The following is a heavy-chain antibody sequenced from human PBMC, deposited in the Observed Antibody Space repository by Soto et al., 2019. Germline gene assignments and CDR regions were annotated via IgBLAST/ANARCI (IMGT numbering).Heavy chain of an antibody. D-gene: IGHD2-15*01. CDR2: ISGSGATP. J-gene: IGHJ4*02. Sequence: EVQLLESGGGLLQPGGSLRLSCSASGFTFNNYAMAWVRQAPGEGLEWVSGISGSGATPYYADSVKGRFTISRDNSKNTLFLQMNSLSAEDTAVYFCAKAGVCTGVSCYFYYFDSWGQGTLVTVSS. V-gene: IGHV3-23*01. CDR1: GFTFNNYA. CDR3: AKAGVCTGVSCYFYYFDS.